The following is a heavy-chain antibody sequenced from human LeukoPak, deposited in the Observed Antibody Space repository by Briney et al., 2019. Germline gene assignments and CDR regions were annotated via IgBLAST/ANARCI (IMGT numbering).Heavy chain of an antibody. V-gene: IGHV4-34*01. CDR1: GGSFSGYY. Sequence: PSETLSLTCAVYGGSFSGYYWSWIRQPPGKGLEWIGEINHSGSTNYNPSLKSRVTISVDTSKNQFSLKLSSVTAADTAVYYCARYGSGSYYHEPDWFDPWGQGTLVTVSS. D-gene: IGHD3-10*01. CDR2: INHSGST. J-gene: IGHJ5*02. CDR3: ARYGSGSYYHEPDWFDP.